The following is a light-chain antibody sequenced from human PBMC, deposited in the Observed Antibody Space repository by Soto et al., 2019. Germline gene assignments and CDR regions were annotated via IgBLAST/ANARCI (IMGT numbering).Light chain of an antibody. J-gene: IGLJ2*01. CDR1: SSDVGGYNF. V-gene: IGLV2-14*01. CDR2: DVS. Sequence: QSVLTQPASVSGSPGQSITISCTGTSSDVGGYNFVAWYQLHPGKAPKLMIYDVSNRHSGVSDRFSGSKSGNTASLTISGLQAEDEADYYCSSYTSSSTLEVFGGGTKLTVL. CDR3: SSYTSSSTLEV.